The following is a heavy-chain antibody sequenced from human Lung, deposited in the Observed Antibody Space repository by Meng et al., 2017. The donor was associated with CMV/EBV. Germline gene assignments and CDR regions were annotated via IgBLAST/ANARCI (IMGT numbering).Heavy chain of an antibody. Sequence: YTFTNYDINWVRQATGQGLEWMGWINPNTGDTVYAQNFQGRITFTGDTSMTTVYMDLSSLTSEDTAVYYCARGLGYCSTTSCYSDYWGQGTLVTVSS. CDR1: YTFTNYD. CDR2: INPNTGDT. CDR3: ARGLGYCSTTSCYSDY. J-gene: IGHJ4*02. V-gene: IGHV1-8*03. D-gene: IGHD2-2*01.